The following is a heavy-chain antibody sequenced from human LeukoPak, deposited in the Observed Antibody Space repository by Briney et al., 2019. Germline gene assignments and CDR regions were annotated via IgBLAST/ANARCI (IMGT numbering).Heavy chain of an antibody. Sequence: SGRSLRLSCAASGFTLSSFAMHWVRQAPGKGLEWVAVISYDGDNKYYSASVRGRFTISRDNSKNTLYLHINSLRAEDTAVYYCARDLLYYDSSGYYVGLDYWGQGTLVTVSS. CDR2: ISYDGDNK. J-gene: IGHJ4*02. D-gene: IGHD3-22*01. V-gene: IGHV3-30-3*01. CDR3: ARDLLYYDSSGYYVGLDY. CDR1: GFTLSSFA.